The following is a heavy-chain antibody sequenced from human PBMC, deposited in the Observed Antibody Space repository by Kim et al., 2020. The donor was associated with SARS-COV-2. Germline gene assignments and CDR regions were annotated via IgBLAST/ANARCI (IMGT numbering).Heavy chain of an antibody. CDR3: AKEVRFYDVGAYRNDAFDV. CDR1: GFTFDTNV. CDR2: INGGGGST. J-gene: IGHJ3*01. V-gene: IGHV3-23*01. Sequence: GGSLRLSCATSGFTFDTNVMSWVRQAPGKGLEWVSAINGGGGSTDYADSVRGRFTISRDNSKNTLYLQMNRLRAEDTAVYYCAKEVRFYDVGAYRNDAFDVLGQGTLVTVSS. D-gene: IGHD3-16*02.